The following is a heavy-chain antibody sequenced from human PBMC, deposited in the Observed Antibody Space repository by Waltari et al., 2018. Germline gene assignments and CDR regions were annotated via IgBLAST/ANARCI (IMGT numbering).Heavy chain of an antibody. Sequence: QVQLQESGPGLGKPSQTLSLTCAASGYSISSGSYWSWIRPPPGKGLEWIGSMYNSGGTYYNPPLKSLVTISVVTSKNQSALKKRSVSVEDAAVYYCARRRWGKQLVGADYDYWVQGTQVTVAS. CDR2: MYNSGGT. V-gene: IGHV4-38-2*01. J-gene: IGHJ4*02. CDR1: GYSISSGSY. D-gene: IGHD6-6*01. CDR3: ARRRWGKQLVGADYDY.